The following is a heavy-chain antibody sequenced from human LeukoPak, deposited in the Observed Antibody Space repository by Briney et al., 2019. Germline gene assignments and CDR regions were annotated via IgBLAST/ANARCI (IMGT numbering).Heavy chain of an antibody. CDR2: FDPEDGET. CDR3: ATRVRAYCGGDCYYFDY. CDR1: GYTLTELS. V-gene: IGHV1-24*01. D-gene: IGHD2-21*02. Sequence: ASVKVSCKVSGYTLTELSIHWVRQAPGKGLEWMGGFDPEDGETIYAQKFQGRVTMTEDTSTDTAYMELSSLRSEDTAVYYCATRVRAYCGGDCYYFDYWGQGTLVTVSS. J-gene: IGHJ4*02.